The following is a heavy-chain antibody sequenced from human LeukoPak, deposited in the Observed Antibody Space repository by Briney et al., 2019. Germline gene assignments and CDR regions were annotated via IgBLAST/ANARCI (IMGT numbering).Heavy chain of an antibody. V-gene: IGHV3-74*01. J-gene: IGHJ4*02. CDR2: INSDGSST. Sequence: QSGGSLRLSCAASGFTFSSYWMHWVRQAPGKGLVWVSRINSDGSSTSYADSVKGRFTISRDNSKNTLYLQMNSLRAEDTAVYYCASPSIAAAVSGSGYWGQGTLVTVSS. D-gene: IGHD6-13*01. CDR3: ASPSIAAAVSGSGY. CDR1: GFTFSSYW.